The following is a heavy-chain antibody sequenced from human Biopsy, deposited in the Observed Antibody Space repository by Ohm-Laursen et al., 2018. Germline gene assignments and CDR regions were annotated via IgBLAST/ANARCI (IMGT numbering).Heavy chain of an antibody. CDR3: TRDIMNTIAGLVARSDVFDV. V-gene: IGHV1-2*02. J-gene: IGHJ3*01. CDR1: GYTVNDYY. D-gene: IGHD3-16*02. Sequence: ASVKVSCKASGYTVNDYYLHWLRQAPGQGPEWMGWISPNSGGTNYAQKFQGRVSMTTDTSAATVYMELSSLTSDDTAVYYCTRDIMNTIAGLVARSDVFDVWGQGTMVTVSS. CDR2: ISPNSGGT.